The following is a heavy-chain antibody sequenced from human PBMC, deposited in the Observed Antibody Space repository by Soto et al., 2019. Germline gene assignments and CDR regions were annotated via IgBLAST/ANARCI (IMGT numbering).Heavy chain of an antibody. V-gene: IGHV1-46*01. CDR3: ARESGSDLKTIAAAGTQYYYYYYGLDV. Sequence: ASVKVSCKASGYTFTSYYMHWVRQAPGQGLEWMGIINPSGGSTSYAQKFQGRVTMTRDTSTSTVYMELSSLRSEDTAVYYCARESGSDLKTIAAAGTQYYYYYYGLDVWGQGTTVTVSS. CDR2: INPSGGST. D-gene: IGHD6-13*01. J-gene: IGHJ6*02. CDR1: GYTFTSYY.